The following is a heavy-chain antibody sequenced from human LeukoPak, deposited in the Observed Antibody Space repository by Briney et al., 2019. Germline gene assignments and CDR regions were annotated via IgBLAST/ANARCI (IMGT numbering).Heavy chain of an antibody. CDR2: IDASGGST. V-gene: IGHV3-23*01. J-gene: IGHJ4*02. CDR1: GFTFSSYA. D-gene: IGHD6-19*01. CDR3: ARDSSGWDY. Sequence: GGSLRLSCAASGFTFSSYAMTWVRQAPGKGLEWVSSIDASGGSTYYADSVKGRFTISRDNSKNTLYLQMNSLRAEDTAVYYCARDSSGWDYWGQGTLVTVSS.